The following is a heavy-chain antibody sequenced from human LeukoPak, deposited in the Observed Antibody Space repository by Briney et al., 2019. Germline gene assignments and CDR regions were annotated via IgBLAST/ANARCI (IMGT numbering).Heavy chain of an antibody. Sequence: PSETLSLTCAVYGRSFSGYYWSWIRQPPGRGLEWIGEINHSGSTNYNPSLKSRVTISVDTSKNQFSLKLISMTAADAAVYYCARQEAVTATYFYGMDAWGQGTTVTVSS. J-gene: IGHJ6*02. CDR1: GRSFSGYY. CDR2: INHSGST. D-gene: IGHD2-21*02. V-gene: IGHV4-34*01. CDR3: ARQEAVTATYFYGMDA.